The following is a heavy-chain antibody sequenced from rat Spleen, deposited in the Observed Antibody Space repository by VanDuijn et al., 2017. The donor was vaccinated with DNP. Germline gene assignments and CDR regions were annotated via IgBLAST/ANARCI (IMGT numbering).Heavy chain of an antibody. V-gene: IGHV5S13*01. J-gene: IGHJ2*01. Sequence: EVQLVESGGGFVRPGRSLKLSCAASGFTFSNYAMAWVRQAPTKGLEWVASLSTGGDKSAYRDSVKGRFIIFRDDAKNTQYLQMDSLRSEDMATYYCVRWNSSHFDYWGQGVMVTVSS. CDR1: GFTFSNYA. CDR3: VRWNSSHFDY. CDR2: LSTGGDKS. D-gene: IGHD4-3*01.